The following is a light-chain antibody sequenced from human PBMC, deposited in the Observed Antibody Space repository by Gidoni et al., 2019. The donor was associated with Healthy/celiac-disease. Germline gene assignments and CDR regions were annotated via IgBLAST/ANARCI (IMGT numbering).Light chain of an antibody. CDR3: QVWDSSSDHRYV. V-gene: IGLV3-21*03. Sequence: SYVLTQPPSVSVAPGKTARITCGGNNIGSKSVHWYQQKPGQAPVLVVYDDSDRPSGLPERFSGSNSGNTATLTISRVEAGDEADYYCQVWDSSSDHRYVFGTGTKVTVL. J-gene: IGLJ1*01. CDR1: NIGSKS. CDR2: DDS.